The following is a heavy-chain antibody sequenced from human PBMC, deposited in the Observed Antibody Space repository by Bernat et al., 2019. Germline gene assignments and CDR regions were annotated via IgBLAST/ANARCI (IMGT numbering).Heavy chain of an antibody. D-gene: IGHD6-19*01. CDR3: ARRGGSGWSNWYFDL. Sequence: QVQLQESGPGLVKPSETLSLTCTVSGGSISSYYWSWIRQPPGKGLEWIGYIFYSGSTYYNPSLNSRVTISVDTSKNQFSLKLNSVTAADTATYYCARRGGSGWSNWYFDLWGRGTLVTVSS. CDR2: IFYSGST. V-gene: IGHV4-59*08. CDR1: GGSISSYY. J-gene: IGHJ2*01.